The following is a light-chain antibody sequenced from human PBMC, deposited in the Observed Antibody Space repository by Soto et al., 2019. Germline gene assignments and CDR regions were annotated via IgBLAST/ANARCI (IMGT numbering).Light chain of an antibody. CDR3: QQYNDAKT. J-gene: IGKJ1*01. CDR1: QSVNIK. Sequence: EIVMTQSPATLSVSPGERATLSCRASQSVNIKLAWYQQKFGQAPRLLIYGASTRAAGVPARFSGSGSGTEFTVTIISLQSEDSAVYYCQQYNDAKTFGQGTKVDIK. V-gene: IGKV3-15*01. CDR2: GAS.